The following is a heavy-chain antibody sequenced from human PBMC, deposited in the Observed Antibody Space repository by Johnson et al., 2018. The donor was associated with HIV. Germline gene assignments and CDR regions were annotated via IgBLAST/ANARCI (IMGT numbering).Heavy chain of an antibody. CDR2: ISSDGSST. Sequence: QVQLVESGGGLVKPGGSLRLSCAASGFTFSDYYMSWIRQAPGKGLEWVSRISSDGSSTYYADSVKGRVTISRDNARNTMFLQMNSLRAEDVAVYYCARSGPNWAFDFWGQGTMVTVSS. CDR1: GFTFSDYY. V-gene: IGHV3-11*04. CDR3: ARSGPNWAFDF. D-gene: IGHD1-1*01. J-gene: IGHJ3*01.